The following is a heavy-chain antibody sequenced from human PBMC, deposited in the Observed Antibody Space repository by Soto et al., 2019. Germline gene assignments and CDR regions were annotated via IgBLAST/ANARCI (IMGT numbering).Heavy chain of an antibody. CDR2: IYSDGSGP. V-gene: IGHV3-74*03. J-gene: IGHJ4*02. CDR3: ATLNSFGSDY. Sequence: GGSLRLSCAASGFSFSRFWMHWVRQAPGKGLVWVSRIYSDGSGPMYADSVKGRFTISRDNAKSTLYLQMNSLRAEDTAGYYCATLNSFGSDYWGRGTLVTVSS. D-gene: IGHD5-18*01. CDR1: GFSFSRFW.